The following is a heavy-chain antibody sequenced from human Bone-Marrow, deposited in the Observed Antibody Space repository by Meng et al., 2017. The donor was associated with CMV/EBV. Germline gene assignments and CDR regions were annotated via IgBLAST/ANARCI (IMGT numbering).Heavy chain of an antibody. Sequence: GESLKISCAASGFTFSSYSMNWVRQAPGKGLEWVASISSSSSYIYYADSVKGRFTISRDNAKNSLYLQMNSLRAEDTAVYYCARVNQSRGYYYFDNWGQGTLVTVSS. CDR1: GFTFSSYS. CDR2: ISSSSSYI. J-gene: IGHJ4*02. CDR3: ARVNQSRGYYYFDN. V-gene: IGHV3-21*01. D-gene: IGHD3-22*01.